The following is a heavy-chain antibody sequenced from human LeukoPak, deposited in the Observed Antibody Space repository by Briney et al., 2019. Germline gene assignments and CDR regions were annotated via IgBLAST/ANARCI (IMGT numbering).Heavy chain of an antibody. Sequence: GRSLRLSCAASGFTFSSYAMSWVRQAPGKGLEWVSAISGSGGSTHYADSVKGRFTISRDNSKNTLYLQMNSLRAEDTAVYYCAKAHSGYYSRAPEYFQHWGQGTLVTVSS. J-gene: IGHJ1*01. CDR2: ISGSGGST. D-gene: IGHD3-22*01. V-gene: IGHV3-23*01. CDR3: AKAHSGYYSRAPEYFQH. CDR1: GFTFSSYA.